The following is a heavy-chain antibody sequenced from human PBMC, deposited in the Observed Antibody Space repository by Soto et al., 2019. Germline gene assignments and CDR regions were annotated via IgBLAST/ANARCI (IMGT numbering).Heavy chain of an antibody. Sequence: ASVKVSCKASGGTFSSYAISWVRQAPGQGLEWMGGIIPIFGTANYAQKFQGRVTITADESTSTAYMELSSLRSEDTAVYYCARDEGDYVWGSYRSTFDYWGQGTLVTVSS. D-gene: IGHD3-16*02. V-gene: IGHV1-69*13. CDR3: ARDEGDYVWGSYRSTFDY. J-gene: IGHJ4*02. CDR2: IIPIFGTA. CDR1: GGTFSSYA.